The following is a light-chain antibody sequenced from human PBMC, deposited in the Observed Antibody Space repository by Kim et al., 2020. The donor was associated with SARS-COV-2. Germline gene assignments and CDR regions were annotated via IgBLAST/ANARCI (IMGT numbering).Light chain of an antibody. CDR1: SSNIGGQT. J-gene: IGLJ2*01. V-gene: IGLV1-44*01. CDR2: ILN. CDR3: AAWDDSLNGVV. Sequence: GQTVTISCSGSSSNIGGQTVNWYQQLPGTAPKLLIYILNQRPSGVPDRFSGSKSGTSASLTISGLQSDDEADYYCAAWDDSLNGVVFGGGTQLTV.